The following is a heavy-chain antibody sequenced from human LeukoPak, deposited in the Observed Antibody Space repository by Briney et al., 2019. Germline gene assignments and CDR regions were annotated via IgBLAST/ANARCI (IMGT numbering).Heavy chain of an antibody. CDR1: GYSISSGYY. J-gene: IGHJ6*03. Sequence: PETLSLTCTVSGYSISSGYYWGWIRQPPGKGLEWIGSIYHSGSTYYNPSLKSRVTISVDTSKNQFSLKLSSVTAADTAVYYCASSRDYYYYYYMDVWGKGTTVTVSS. V-gene: IGHV4-38-2*02. CDR3: ASSRDYYYYYYMDV. CDR2: IYHSGST.